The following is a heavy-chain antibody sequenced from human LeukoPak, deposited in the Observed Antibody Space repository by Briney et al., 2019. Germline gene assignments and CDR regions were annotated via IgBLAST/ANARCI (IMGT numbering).Heavy chain of an antibody. Sequence: GGSLRLSCEASGFTVSNTAMHWVRQAPGKGLEWVAMISYSGGETYYTDSVKGRFTVSRDISKNTLYLQMNSLRAEDTAVYYCAKESVGATIHWGQGTLVTVSS. CDR2: ISYSGGET. CDR1: GFTVSNTA. J-gene: IGHJ4*02. CDR3: AKESVGATIH. V-gene: IGHV3-30*18. D-gene: IGHD1-26*01.